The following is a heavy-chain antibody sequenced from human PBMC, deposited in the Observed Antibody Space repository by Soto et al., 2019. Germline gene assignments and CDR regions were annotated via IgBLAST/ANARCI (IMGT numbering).Heavy chain of an antibody. D-gene: IGHD3-22*01. V-gene: IGHV4-30-4*01. CDR1: GGSISSGDYY. CDR3: ARSPIVVVRKVDV. CDR2: IYYSGST. Sequence: PSETLSLTCTVSGGSISSGDYYWSWIRQPPGKGLEWIGYIYYSGSTYYNPSLKSRVTISVDTSKNQFSLKLSSVTAADTAVYYCARSPIVVVRKVDVWGQGTTVTVSS. J-gene: IGHJ6*02.